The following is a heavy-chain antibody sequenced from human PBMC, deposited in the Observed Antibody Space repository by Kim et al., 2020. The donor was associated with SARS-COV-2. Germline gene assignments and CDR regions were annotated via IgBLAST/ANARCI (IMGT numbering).Heavy chain of an antibody. CDR1: GFTFSGSA. CDR3: TRLYSTARPGDAFDI. J-gene: IGHJ3*02. D-gene: IGHD6-6*01. V-gene: IGHV3-73*01. Sequence: GGSLRLSCAASGFTFSGSAMHWVRQASGKGLEWVGRIRSKANSYATAYAASVKGRFTISRDDSKNTAYLQMNSLKTEDTAVYYCTRLYSTARPGDAFDIWCQGTMVTVSS. CDR2: IRSKANSYAT.